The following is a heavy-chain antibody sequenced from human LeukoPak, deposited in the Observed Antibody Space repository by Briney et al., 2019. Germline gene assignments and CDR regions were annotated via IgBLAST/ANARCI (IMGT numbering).Heavy chain of an antibody. D-gene: IGHD2-15*01. CDR2: IKQDGSEK. J-gene: IGHJ4*02. CDR1: GFTFSSYW. V-gene: IGHV3-7*03. CDR3: ARDRYCSGGSCKAPFDY. Sequence: GGSLRLSCAASGFTFSSYWMSWVRQAPGKGLEWVANIKQDGSEKYYVDSVKGRFTISRDNAKNSLYLQMNSQRAEDTAVYYCARDRYCSGGSCKAPFDYWGQGALVTVSS.